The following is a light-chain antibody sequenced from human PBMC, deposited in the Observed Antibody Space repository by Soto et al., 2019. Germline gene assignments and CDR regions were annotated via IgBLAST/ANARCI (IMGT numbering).Light chain of an antibody. V-gene: IGKV1-27*01. CDR1: QGISNY. J-gene: IGKJ1*01. CDR3: QKYNSAPWT. Sequence: DIQMTQSPSSLSASVGDRVTNTCRASQGISNYLAWYQQKPGKVPKLLIYAASTLQSGVPSRFSGSGSGTYFTLTISSLQPEDVATYYCQKYNSAPWTFDQGTKVDIK. CDR2: AAS.